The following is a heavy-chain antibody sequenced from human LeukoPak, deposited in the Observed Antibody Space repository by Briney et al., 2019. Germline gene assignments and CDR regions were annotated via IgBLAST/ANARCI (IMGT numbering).Heavy chain of an antibody. Sequence: GGSLRLSCAACGFTFSSYDMHWVRQATGKGLEWVSAIGTAGDTYYADSVKGRFTISRDNSKNTLYLQMNSLRAEDTAVYYCAREEYGDYVGYFDYWGQGTLVTVSS. CDR2: IGTAGDT. CDR3: AREEYGDYVGYFDY. CDR1: GFTFSSYD. D-gene: IGHD4-17*01. J-gene: IGHJ4*02. V-gene: IGHV3-13*01.